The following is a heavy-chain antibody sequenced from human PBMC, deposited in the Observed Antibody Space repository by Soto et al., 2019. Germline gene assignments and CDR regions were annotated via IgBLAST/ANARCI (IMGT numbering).Heavy chain of an antibody. CDR1: GFTFSSYA. V-gene: IGHV3-23*01. J-gene: IGHJ6*02. CDR3: AKDGGLYGGYYYYYYGMDV. Sequence: GGSLRLSCAASGFTFSSYAMSWVRQAPGKGLEWVSAISGSGGSTYYADSVKGRFTISRDNSKNTLYLQMNSLRAEDTAVYYCAKDGGLYGGYYYYYYGMDVWGQGTTVTVS. CDR2: ISGSGGST. D-gene: IGHD6-25*01.